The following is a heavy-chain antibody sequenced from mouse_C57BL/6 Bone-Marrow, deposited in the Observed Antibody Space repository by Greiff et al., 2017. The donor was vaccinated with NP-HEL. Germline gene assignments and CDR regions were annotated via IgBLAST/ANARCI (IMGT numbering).Heavy chain of an antibody. D-gene: IGHD2-2*01. CDR1: GFTFSSYG. V-gene: IGHV5-6*01. CDR3: ARQFDLLWFYYYAMDY. J-gene: IGHJ4*01. Sequence: EVQRVESGGDLVKPGGSLKLSCAASGFTFSSYGMSWVRQTPDKRLEWVATISSGGSYTYYPDSVKGRFTISRDNAKNTLYLQLSSLKSEDTAMYYCARQFDLLWFYYYAMDYWGQGTSVTVSS. CDR2: ISSGGSYT.